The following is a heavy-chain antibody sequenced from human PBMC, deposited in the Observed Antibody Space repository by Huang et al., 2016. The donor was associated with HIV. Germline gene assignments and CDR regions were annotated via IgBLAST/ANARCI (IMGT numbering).Heavy chain of an antibody. CDR1: GYTHTELS. J-gene: IGHJ3*02. CDR3: ATGFDTYYDI. V-gene: IGHV1-24*01. D-gene: IGHD2-21*01. CDR2: CAPEHGET. Sequence: QVQLVQSGAEVKKPGASVKVSCKVSGYTHTELSIHWVRQAPGKGLEWMGGCAPEHGETNYAKNFQGRVTMTEYTSTDTAYMELNSLRSEDTAVYYCATGFDTYYDIWGQGTMVIASS.